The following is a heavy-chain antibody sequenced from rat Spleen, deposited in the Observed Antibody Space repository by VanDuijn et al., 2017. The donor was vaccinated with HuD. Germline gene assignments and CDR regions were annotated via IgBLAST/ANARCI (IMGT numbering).Heavy chain of an antibody. D-gene: IGHD2-7*01. J-gene: IGHJ3*01. CDR1: GFIFSDYA. V-gene: IGHV5-17*01. CDR2: ITNTGGST. CDR3: AAHGARISGFAY. Sequence: EVQLVESGGGLVQPGRSLQLSCAASGFIFSDYAMAWVRPAPGKGLEWVASITNTGGSTYYPDSVKGRFTISRDNAKSTLYLQMDSMRSEDTATYYCAAHGARISGFAYWGQGTLVTVSS.